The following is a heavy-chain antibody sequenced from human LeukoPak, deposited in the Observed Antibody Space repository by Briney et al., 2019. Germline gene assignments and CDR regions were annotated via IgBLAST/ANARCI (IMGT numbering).Heavy chain of an antibody. D-gene: IGHD4-23*01. CDR1: VFTFSDHY. V-gene: IGHV3-72*01. Sequence: QAGGSLRLSCAASVFTFSDHYMDWVRQAPGKGLEWVGRTRNRATSYTTAYAASVKGRFIISRDESKSSVYLQMNSLKTEDTAVYYCTKLDRGNSYCMVVWGKGTTVTVSS. J-gene: IGHJ6*03. CDR3: TKLDRGNSYCMVV. CDR2: TRNRATSYTT.